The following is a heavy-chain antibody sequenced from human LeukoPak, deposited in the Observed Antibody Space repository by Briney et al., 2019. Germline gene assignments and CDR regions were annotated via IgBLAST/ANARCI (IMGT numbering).Heavy chain of an antibody. Sequence: SETLSLTCAVYGGSFSGYYWSWIRQPPGKGLEWIGEINHSGSTNYNPSLRSRVTVSVHTSKNQLSLKLSSVTAADTAGYYCARAVAAAAGTFDYWGQGTLVTVSS. CDR2: INHSGST. J-gene: IGHJ4*02. CDR3: ARAVAAAAGTFDY. V-gene: IGHV4-34*01. D-gene: IGHD6-13*01. CDR1: GGSFSGYY.